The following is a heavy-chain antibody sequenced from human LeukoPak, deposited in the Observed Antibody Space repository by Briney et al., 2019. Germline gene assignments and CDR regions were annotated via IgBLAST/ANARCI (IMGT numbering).Heavy chain of an antibody. V-gene: IGHV3-33*06. CDR1: GFTFSSYG. D-gene: IGHD4-17*01. CDR2: IWYDGSNK. CDR3: AKDSDKNGDYFDY. Sequence: GGSLRLSCAASGFTFSSYGMHWVRQAPGKGLEWVAVIWYDGSNKYYADSVKGRLTISRDNSKNTLYLQMNSLRAEDTAVYYCAKDSDKNGDYFDYWGQGTLVTVSS. J-gene: IGHJ4*02.